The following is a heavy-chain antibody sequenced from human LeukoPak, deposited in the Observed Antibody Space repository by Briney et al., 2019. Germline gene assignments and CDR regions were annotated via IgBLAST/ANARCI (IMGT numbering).Heavy chain of an antibody. V-gene: IGHV1-69*13. Sequence: SVKVSCKASGGTFSSYAISWVRQAPGQGLEWMGGIIPIFGTANYAQKFQGRVTITADESTSTAYMELSSLRSEDTAVYYCARARDSSGYAPCYCYYCGQGNLFTVSS. J-gene: IGHJ4*02. CDR3: ARARDSSGYAPCYCYY. CDR2: IIPIFGTA. D-gene: IGHD3-22*01. CDR1: GGTFSSYA.